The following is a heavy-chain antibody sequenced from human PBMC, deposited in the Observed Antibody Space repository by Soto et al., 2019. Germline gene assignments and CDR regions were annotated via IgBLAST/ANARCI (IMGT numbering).Heavy chain of an antibody. J-gene: IGHJ6*02. D-gene: IGHD3-10*01. CDR3: ARSGRPGYYYYIMDV. CDR2: ISVYNGNT. V-gene: IGHV1-18*01. Sequence: GASVKVSCKASGYTFTSYGISWVRQAPGQGLEWMGWISVYNGNTKYAQKLQGRVSMTTDTSTSTAYMELRSLRSDDSAVYYCARSGRPGYYYYIMDVWGQGTTVTVS. CDR1: GYTFTSYG.